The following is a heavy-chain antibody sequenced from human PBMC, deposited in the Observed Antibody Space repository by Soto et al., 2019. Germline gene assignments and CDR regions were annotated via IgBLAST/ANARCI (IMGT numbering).Heavy chain of an antibody. Sequence: SETLSLTCTVSGGSIISSSYYWGWIRQPPGKGLEWIGSIYYSGSTYYNPSLKSRVTISVDTSKNQFSLKLSSVTAADTAVYYCARRGVVVPAAIKEYNWFDPWGQGTLVTVSS. CDR1: GGSIISSSYY. J-gene: IGHJ5*02. V-gene: IGHV4-39*01. CDR2: IYYSGST. CDR3: ARRGVVVPAAIKEYNWFDP. D-gene: IGHD2-2*01.